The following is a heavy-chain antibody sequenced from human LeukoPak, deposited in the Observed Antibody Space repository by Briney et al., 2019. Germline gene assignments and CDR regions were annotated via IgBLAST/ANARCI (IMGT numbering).Heavy chain of an antibody. CDR1: GFTFSSYW. CDR2: IDSDGRTT. Sequence: TGGSLRLSCVASGFTFSSYWMHWVRQAPGKGLVWVSRIDSDGRTTNYADSVKGRFTISRDNAKNTLYLQMNSLRAEDTAVYYCARGGSSGWYGDPFDYWGQGTLVTVSS. V-gene: IGHV3-74*01. CDR3: ARGGSSGWYGDPFDY. J-gene: IGHJ4*02. D-gene: IGHD6-19*01.